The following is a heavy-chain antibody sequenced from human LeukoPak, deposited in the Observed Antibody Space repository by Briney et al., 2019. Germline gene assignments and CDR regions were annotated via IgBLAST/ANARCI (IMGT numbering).Heavy chain of an antibody. J-gene: IGHJ3*01. Sequence: SVKVSCKASGFTFSTSTVQWVRQARGQRLEWMGWINLGSGNTRYAQNYEERVSISRDMSTSTVYMEVSSLRSEDTAVYYCAKRCVRGWSTDAFDFWGQGTMVTVSS. CDR2: INLGSGNT. V-gene: IGHV1-58*01. D-gene: IGHD6-19*01. CDR3: AKRCVRGWSTDAFDF. CDR1: GFTFSTST.